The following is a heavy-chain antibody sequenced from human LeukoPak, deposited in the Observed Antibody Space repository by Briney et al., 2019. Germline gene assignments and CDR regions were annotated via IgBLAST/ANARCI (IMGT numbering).Heavy chain of an antibody. CDR1: GFTVSSNY. CDR3: ARVHNLAVADVDYFDY. J-gene: IGHJ4*02. Sequence: GGSLRLSCTASGFTVSSNYMSWVRQAPGKGLGWVSVIYSGGSTYYADSVKGRFTISRDNSKNTLYLQMNSLRAEDTAVYYCARVHNLAVADVDYFDYWGQGTLVTVSS. CDR2: IYSGGST. D-gene: IGHD6-19*01. V-gene: IGHV3-53*01.